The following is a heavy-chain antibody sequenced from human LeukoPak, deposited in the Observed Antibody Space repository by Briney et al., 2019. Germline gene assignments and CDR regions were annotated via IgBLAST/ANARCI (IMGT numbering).Heavy chain of an antibody. CDR1: GDSISSSNW. D-gene: IGHD1-1*01. CDR2: IYHSGST. V-gene: IGHV4-4*02. CDR3: ASWRGYPSFPPFDP. Sequence: SGTLSLTCAVSGDSISSSNWWSWVRQPPGKGLEWIGEIYHSGSTNYNPSLKSRVTISVDKSKNQFSLKLSSVTAADTAVYYCASWRGYPSFPPFDPWGQGTLITVSS. J-gene: IGHJ5*02.